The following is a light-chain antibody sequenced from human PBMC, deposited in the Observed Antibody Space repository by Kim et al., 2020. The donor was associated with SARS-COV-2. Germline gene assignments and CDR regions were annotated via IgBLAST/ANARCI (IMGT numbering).Light chain of an antibody. Sequence: ASVGDRDTITCRASQGIEGHLAWYQQKPGKAPKLLIYALSTLQSGVPSRFSGSASGTDFTLTVSSLQPEDFATYFCQQLNSYPVTFGGGTKVDIK. CDR1: QGIEGH. J-gene: IGKJ4*01. CDR2: ALS. V-gene: IGKV1-9*01. CDR3: QQLNSYPVT.